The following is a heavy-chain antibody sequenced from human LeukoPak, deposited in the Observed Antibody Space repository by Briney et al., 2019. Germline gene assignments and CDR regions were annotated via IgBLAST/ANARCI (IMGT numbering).Heavy chain of an antibody. D-gene: IGHD6-19*01. CDR3: ARGISGPDY. CDR2: IIGSGGST. Sequence: PGGSLRLSCAASGFTFRSHAMSWVRQAPGKGLEWVSAIIGSGGSTYYADSVQGRFTISRDNSKNTLYLQMNSLTAEDTAVYYCARGISGPDYWGQGTLVTVSS. J-gene: IGHJ4*02. CDR1: GFTFRSHA. V-gene: IGHV3-23*01.